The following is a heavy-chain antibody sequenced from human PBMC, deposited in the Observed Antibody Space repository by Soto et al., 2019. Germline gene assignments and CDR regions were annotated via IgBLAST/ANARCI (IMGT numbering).Heavy chain of an antibody. CDR2: IYYKGKT. V-gene: IGHV4-59*01. Sequence: QVQLQESGPGLVKPSETLSLTCTVSGGSISNYYWSWIRQPPGKGLEWIGYIYYKGKTNYNPSLQSRVTISVDTSKNQFSLKLNSVTAADTAVYYCAREATPSYYYDSGGYDAFDIWGQGTMVTVSS. CDR1: GGSISNYY. D-gene: IGHD3-22*01. J-gene: IGHJ3*02. CDR3: AREATPSYYYDSGGYDAFDI.